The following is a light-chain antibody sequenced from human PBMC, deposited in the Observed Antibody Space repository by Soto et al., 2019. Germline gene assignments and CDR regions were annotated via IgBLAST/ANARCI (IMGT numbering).Light chain of an antibody. CDR3: CSYAGSFSVI. J-gene: IGLJ2*01. CDR2: EDS. CDR1: HSDVGSYNL. V-gene: IGLV2-23*01. Sequence: QSALTQPASVSGSPGQSITISCTGTHSDVGSYNLVSWYQQHPGKAPKLIIYEDSKRPSGVSNRFSGYKSGYTASLTISVLAAEDADYYFCCSYAGSFSVIFGGGTKLTVL.